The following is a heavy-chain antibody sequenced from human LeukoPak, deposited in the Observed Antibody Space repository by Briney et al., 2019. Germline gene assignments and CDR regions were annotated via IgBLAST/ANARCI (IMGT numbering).Heavy chain of an antibody. CDR2: IKQDGSEK. CDR1: GFTFSSYW. J-gene: IGHJ4*02. V-gene: IGHV3-7*01. Sequence: GGSLRLSCAASGFTFSSYWMSWVRQAPGKGLEWVANIKQDGSEKYYVDSVKGRFTISRDNAKNSLHLQMNSLRAEDTAVYYCARAPPDGAAAGNHDYWGQGTLVTVSS. D-gene: IGHD6-13*01. CDR3: ARAPPDGAAAGNHDY.